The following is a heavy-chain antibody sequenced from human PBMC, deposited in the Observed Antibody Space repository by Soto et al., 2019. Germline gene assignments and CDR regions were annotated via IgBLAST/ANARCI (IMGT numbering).Heavy chain of an antibody. J-gene: IGHJ4*02. CDR1: GGSFSGYY. V-gene: IGHV4-34*01. CDR2: INHSGST. D-gene: IGHD6-13*01. CDR3: ARPGRSSSSPTFIDV. Sequence: SETLSLTCAVYGGSFSGYYWSWIRQPPGKGLEWIGEINHSGSTNYNPSLKSRVTISVDTSKNQFSLKLSSVTAADTAVYYCARPGRSSSSPTFIDVWGQGTLVTVSS.